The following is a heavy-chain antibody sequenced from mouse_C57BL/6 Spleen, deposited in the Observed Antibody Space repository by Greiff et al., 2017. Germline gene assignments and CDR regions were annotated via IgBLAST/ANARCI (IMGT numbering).Heavy chain of an antibody. CDR3: ATDSSGYWYFDV. V-gene: IGHV1-82*01. Sequence: QVQLQQSGPELVKPGVSVKISCKASGYAFSSSWMNWVKQRPGTGLEWIGRIYPGDGDTNYNGKLKGKATLTADKSSSTAYIQLSSLTSEDSAVYFCATDSSGYWYFDVWGTGTTVTVSS. D-gene: IGHD3-2*02. J-gene: IGHJ1*03. CDR2: IYPGDGDT. CDR1: GYAFSSSW.